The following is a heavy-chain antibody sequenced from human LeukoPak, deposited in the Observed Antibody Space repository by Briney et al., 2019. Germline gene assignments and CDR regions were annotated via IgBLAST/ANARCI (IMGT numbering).Heavy chain of an antibody. V-gene: IGHV3-53*01. J-gene: IGHJ4*02. Sequence: GGSLRLSCAASGFVVSDNYMSWVRQAPGQGLEWVSLIYTSGITKYTESVKGRFTISRDNAKNTLYLQMNSLRAEDTAVYYCAGGLRSRLIDYWGQGTLVTVSS. CDR3: AGGLRSRLIDY. CDR2: IYTSGIT. CDR1: GFVVSDNY. D-gene: IGHD4-17*01.